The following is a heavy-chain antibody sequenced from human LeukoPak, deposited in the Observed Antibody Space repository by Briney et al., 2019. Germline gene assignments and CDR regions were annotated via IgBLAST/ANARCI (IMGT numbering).Heavy chain of an antibody. CDR1: GYTFTSYG. Sequence: GASVTVSCKASGYTFTSYGISWVRQAPGQGLEWMGWISAYNGNTNYAQKLQGRVTMTTDTSTSTAYMELRSLRSDDTAVYYCARVVAYCGGECYSDCDYWGRGTLVTVSS. V-gene: IGHV1-18*01. D-gene: IGHD2-21*01. CDR3: ARVVAYCGGECYSDCDY. CDR2: ISAYNGNT. J-gene: IGHJ4*02.